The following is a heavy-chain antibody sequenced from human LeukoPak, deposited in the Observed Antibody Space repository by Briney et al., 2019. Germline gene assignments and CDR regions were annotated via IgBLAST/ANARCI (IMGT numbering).Heavy chain of an antibody. V-gene: IGHV4-59*08. CDR3: ARHVWLQPFDY. J-gene: IGHJ4*02. CDR2: IYYSGST. Sequence: SETLSLTCTVSGGSMNSYYWSWIRQSPGKGLEWIGYIYYSGSTNYNPSLKSRVTISVDTSKNQFSLKLSSVTAADTAVYYCARHVWLQPFDYWGQGTLVTVSS. CDR1: GGSMNSYY. D-gene: IGHD3-9*01.